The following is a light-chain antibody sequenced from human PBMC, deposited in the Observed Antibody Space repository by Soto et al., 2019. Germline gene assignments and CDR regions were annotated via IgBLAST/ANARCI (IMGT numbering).Light chain of an antibody. V-gene: IGLV2-14*03. CDR1: SNDIGGNNY. CDR3: SSYTTSSTL. CDR2: DVT. J-gene: IGLJ2*01. Sequence: QSALTQPASVSGSPGQSITISCTGTSNDIGGNNYVSWYQQHPGKAPKLMIYDVTNRPSGVSNRFSGSKSGNTASLTISGLQAEDEADYYCSSYTTSSTLFGGGTQLTVL.